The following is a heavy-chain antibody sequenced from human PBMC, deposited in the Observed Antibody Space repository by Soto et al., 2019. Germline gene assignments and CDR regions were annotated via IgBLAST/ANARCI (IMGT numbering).Heavy chain of an antibody. Sequence: GGSLRLSCAASGFTFSSYAMSWVRQAPGKGLEWVSAISGSGGSTYYADSVKGRFTISRDNSKNTLYLQMNSLRAEDTAVYYCAKVSRPDYYDSSGYPYYWGQGTLVTVPS. CDR3: AKVSRPDYYDSSGYPYY. CDR2: ISGSGGST. D-gene: IGHD3-22*01. CDR1: GFTFSSYA. V-gene: IGHV3-23*01. J-gene: IGHJ4*02.